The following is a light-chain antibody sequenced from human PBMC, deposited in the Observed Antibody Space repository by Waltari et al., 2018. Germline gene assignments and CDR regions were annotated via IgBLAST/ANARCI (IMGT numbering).Light chain of an antibody. J-gene: IGKJ2*01. CDR1: QSCRSNY. CDR3: QQYGSSPGT. Sequence: CRATQSCRSNYLALYQQKPGQVPSLLIYGASSRATGVPDRFSGSGSGTDFTLTISRLEPEDFAVYSCQQYGSSPGTFGQGTKLEIK. CDR2: GAS. V-gene: IGKV3-20*01.